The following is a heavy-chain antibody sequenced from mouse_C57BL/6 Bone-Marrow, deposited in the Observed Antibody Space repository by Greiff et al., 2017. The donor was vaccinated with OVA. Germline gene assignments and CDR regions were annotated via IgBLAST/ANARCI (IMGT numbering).Heavy chain of an antibody. CDR2: IYWDDDQ. CDR3: ARRRGYGSSYWYFDV. V-gene: IGHV8-12*01. Sequence: QVTLKVSGPGILQSSQTLSLTCSFSGFSLSTSGMGVSWIRQPSGKGLEWLAHIYWDDDQRYNPSLKSRLTISKDTSRNKVFLKITSVDTADTATYYGARRRGYGSSYWYFDVWGTGTTVTVSS. J-gene: IGHJ1*03. CDR1: GFSLSTSGMG. D-gene: IGHD1-1*01.